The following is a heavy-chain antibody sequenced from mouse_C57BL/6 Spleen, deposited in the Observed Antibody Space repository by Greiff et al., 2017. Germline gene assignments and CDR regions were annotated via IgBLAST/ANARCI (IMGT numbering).Heavy chain of an antibody. J-gene: IGHJ4*01. CDR3: ARGSSFLDY. D-gene: IGHD1-1*01. CDR2: INYDGSST. CDR1: GFTFSDYY. V-gene: IGHV5-16*01. Sequence: EVKLMESEGGLVQPGSSMKLSCTASGFTFSDYYMDWVRQAPEKGLEWVANINYDGSSTYYLDSLKSRFTISRDNAKNILCLQMSSLKSEDTATYYCARGSSFLDYWGQGTSVTVSS.